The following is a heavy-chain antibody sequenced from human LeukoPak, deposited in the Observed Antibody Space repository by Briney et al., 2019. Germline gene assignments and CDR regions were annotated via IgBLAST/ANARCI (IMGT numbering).Heavy chain of an antibody. Sequence: GGSLRLSCAASGFTFSSHAMSWVRQAPGKGLEWVSTITGSGGTTKYADSVKGRFTISRDNSKNTLDLQMNSLRAEDTAIFYCAKDLSPESSRLSPFDYWGQGTLVTVSS. CDR3: AKDLSPESSRLSPFDY. CDR1: GFTFSSHA. V-gene: IGHV3-23*01. CDR2: ITGSGGTT. D-gene: IGHD2-2*01. J-gene: IGHJ4*02.